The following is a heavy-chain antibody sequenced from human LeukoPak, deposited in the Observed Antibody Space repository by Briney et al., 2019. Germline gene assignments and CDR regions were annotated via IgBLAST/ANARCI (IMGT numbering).Heavy chain of an antibody. CDR1: GGSISSSSYYY. CDR2: IHYRGST. D-gene: IGHD3-9*01. V-gene: IGHV4-39*01. CDR3: ARHKDILARGFDY. Sequence: SETLSLTCTVSGGSISSSSYYYWGWIRQSPGKGLEWIGTIHYRGSTYYNPSLKSRLTISVDTSKNQFSLKLNSVTAADTAVYYCARHKDILARGFDYWGQGTLVTVSS. J-gene: IGHJ4*02.